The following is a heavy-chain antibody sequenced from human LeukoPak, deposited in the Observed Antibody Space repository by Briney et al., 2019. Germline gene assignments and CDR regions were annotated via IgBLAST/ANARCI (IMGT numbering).Heavy chain of an antibody. CDR1: GGSISSSSYY. Sequence: ETLSLTCTVSGGSISSSSYYWGWIRQPPGKGLEWVANIKQDGTEKYYVDSVKGRFTVSRDNAKNSLDLQMNSVRAEDTAVYYCVRAIDYGYPGGYWGQGTLVTVSS. D-gene: IGHD4-17*01. CDR2: IKQDGTEK. V-gene: IGHV3-7*01. J-gene: IGHJ4*02. CDR3: VRAIDYGYPGGY.